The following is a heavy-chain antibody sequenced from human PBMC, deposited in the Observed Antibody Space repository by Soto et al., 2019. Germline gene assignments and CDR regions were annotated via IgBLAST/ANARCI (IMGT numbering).Heavy chain of an antibody. Sequence: ASVKVSCKPSGYTFTSYYMHWVRQAPGQGLEWLGVINPSGGSTSYAQKFQGRVTMTSDTSTSTLYMELSSLRSEDTAVYYCARLHSVTPPYYFDYWGQGTLVTVSS. V-gene: IGHV1-46*01. J-gene: IGHJ4*02. D-gene: IGHD1-26*01. CDR3: ARLHSVTPPYYFDY. CDR1: GYTFTSYY. CDR2: INPSGGST.